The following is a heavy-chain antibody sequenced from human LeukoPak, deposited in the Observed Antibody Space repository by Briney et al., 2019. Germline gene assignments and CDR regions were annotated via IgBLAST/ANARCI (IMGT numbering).Heavy chain of an antibody. D-gene: IGHD6-6*01. CDR2: INPNSGGT. J-gene: IGHJ6*03. CDR3: ATRSIAARYYYYYMDV. Sequence: ASVKVSCKASGYTFTGYYMHWVRQAPGQGLEWMGWINPNSGGTNYAQKFQGRVTMTEDTSTDTAYMELSSLRSEDTAVYYCATRSIAARYYYYYMDVWGKGTTVTVSS. CDR1: GYTFTGYY. V-gene: IGHV1-2*02.